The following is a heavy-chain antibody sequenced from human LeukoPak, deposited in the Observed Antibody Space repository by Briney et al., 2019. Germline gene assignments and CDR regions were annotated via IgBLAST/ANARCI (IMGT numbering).Heavy chain of an antibody. Sequence: GGSMTLSCAASGFTFSDYYMSWIRQAPGKGLEWVSYISSSGSTIYYAESVKGRLTISRDNDKNSLYLQMNRLRVEDTAVYYCARGGYSSGWCEGYWGQGTLVTVSS. V-gene: IGHV3-11*01. CDR3: ARGGYSSGWCEGY. CDR2: ISSSGSTI. J-gene: IGHJ4*02. D-gene: IGHD6-19*01. CDR1: GFTFSDYY.